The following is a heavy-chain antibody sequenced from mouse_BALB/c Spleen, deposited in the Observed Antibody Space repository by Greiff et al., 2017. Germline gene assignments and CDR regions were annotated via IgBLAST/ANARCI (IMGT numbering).Heavy chain of an antibody. Sequence: EADGGLVQPKGSLKLSCAASGFTFNTNAMNWVRQAPGKGLEWVARIRSKSNNYATYYADSVKDRFTISRDDSQSMLYLQMNNLKTEDTAMYYCVRDYDYDVFAYWGQGTLVTVSA. CDR2: IRSKSNNYAT. D-gene: IGHD2-4*01. J-gene: IGHJ3*01. V-gene: IGHV10S3*01. CDR3: VRDYDYDVFAY. CDR1: GFTFNTNA.